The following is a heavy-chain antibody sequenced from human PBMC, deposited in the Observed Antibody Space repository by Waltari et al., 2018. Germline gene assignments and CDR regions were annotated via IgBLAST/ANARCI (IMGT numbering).Heavy chain of an antibody. J-gene: IGHJ4*02. CDR3: AKRRFGELSLQYFDY. D-gene: IGHD3-10*01. CDR1: GFTFSSYA. CDR2: IYSGGST. V-gene: IGHV3-23*03. Sequence: EVQLLESGGGLVQPGGSLRLSCAASGFTFSSYAMSWVRQAPGKGLEWVSVIYSGGSTYYADSVKGRFTISRDNSKNTLYLQMNSLRAEDTAVYYCAKRRFGELSLQYFDYWGQGTLVTVSS.